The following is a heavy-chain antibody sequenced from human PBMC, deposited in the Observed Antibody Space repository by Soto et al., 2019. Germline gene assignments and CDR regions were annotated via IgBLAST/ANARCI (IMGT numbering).Heavy chain of an antibody. CDR2: IDPSDSYT. CDR3: ARQGWIQLWSQPLYYFDY. J-gene: IGHJ4*02. V-gene: IGHV5-10-1*01. CDR1: GYSFTSYW. Sequence: GASLKISCKGSGYSFTSYWISWVRQMPGKGLEWMGRIDPSDSYTNYSPSFQGHVTISADKSISTAYLQWSSLKASDTAMYYCARQGWIQLWSQPLYYFDYWGQGTLVTVSS. D-gene: IGHD5-18*01.